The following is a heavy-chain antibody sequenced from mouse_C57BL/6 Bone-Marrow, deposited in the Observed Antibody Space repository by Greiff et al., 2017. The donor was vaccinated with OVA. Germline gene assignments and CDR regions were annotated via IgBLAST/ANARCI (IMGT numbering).Heavy chain of an antibody. CDR1: GYTFSDYY. V-gene: IGHV5-12*01. CDR2: ISHGGGST. J-gene: IGHJ3*01. Sequence: EVKLVESGAGLVQPGGSLKLSCTASGYTFSDYYMSWVSQTPEKSLEWVASISHGGGSTYYTDTVKGRFTISRDNAKNTLYLQMSRLKAEDTAMDYCARHGDGTLAYWGQGTLVTVSA. D-gene: IGHD4-1*01. CDR3: ARHGDGTLAY.